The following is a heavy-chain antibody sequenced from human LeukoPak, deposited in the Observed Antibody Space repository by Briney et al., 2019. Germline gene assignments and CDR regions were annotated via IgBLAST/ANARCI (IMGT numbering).Heavy chain of an antibody. V-gene: IGHV4-59*01. CDR1: GGSISSYY. CDR3: ARNPETLDAFDI. J-gene: IGHJ3*02. Sequence: PSETLSLTCTVSGGSISSYYRSWIRQPPGKGLEWIGYIYYSGSTNYNPSLKSRFTISVDTSKNQFSLKLSSVTAADTAVYYCARNPETLDAFDIWGQGTMVTVSS. CDR2: IYYSGST.